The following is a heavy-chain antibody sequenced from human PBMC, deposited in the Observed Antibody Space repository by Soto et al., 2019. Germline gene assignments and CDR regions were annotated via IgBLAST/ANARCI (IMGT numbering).Heavy chain of an antibody. CDR2: IWYDGSNK. CDR3: ARSLNSGKYYYGMDV. J-gene: IGHJ6*02. V-gene: IGHV3-33*01. D-gene: IGHD5-12*01. Sequence: GGSLRLSCAASGFTFSSYGMHWVRQAPGKGLEWVAVIWYDGSNKYYADSVKGRFTISRDNSKNTLYLQMNSLRAEDTAVCYCARSLNSGKYYYGMDVWGQGTTVTVSS. CDR1: GFTFSSYG.